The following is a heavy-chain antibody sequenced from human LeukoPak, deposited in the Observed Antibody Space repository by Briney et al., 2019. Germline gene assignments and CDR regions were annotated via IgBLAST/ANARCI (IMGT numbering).Heavy chain of an antibody. D-gene: IGHD4-17*01. CDR2: IRSKANSYAT. Sequence: GGSLRLSCAASGFTFSGSAMHWVRQASGKGLEWVGRIRSKANSYATAYAASVKGRFTIARDDSKNTAYLQMNSLKTEDTAVYYCTRHGDDYGDYYFDYWGQGTLVTVSS. V-gene: IGHV3-73*01. J-gene: IGHJ4*02. CDR1: GFTFSGSA. CDR3: TRHGDDYGDYYFDY.